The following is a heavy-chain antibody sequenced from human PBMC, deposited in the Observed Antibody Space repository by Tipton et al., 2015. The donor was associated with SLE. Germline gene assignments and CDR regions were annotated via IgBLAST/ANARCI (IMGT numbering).Heavy chain of an antibody. V-gene: IGHV5-51*01. Sequence: QLVQSGAEVKKPGESLKISCKGSGYSFTSYWIAWVRQMPGKGLEWMGVIHPGDSDTRYSPSFQGQVTISPDKSVSTAYLQWSSLKASDTAMYYCSRRFSDSSGYKYFFDYWGQGTQVTVSS. CDR2: IHPGDSDT. D-gene: IGHD3-22*01. J-gene: IGHJ4*02. CDR3: SRRFSDSSGYKYFFDY. CDR1: GYSFTSYW.